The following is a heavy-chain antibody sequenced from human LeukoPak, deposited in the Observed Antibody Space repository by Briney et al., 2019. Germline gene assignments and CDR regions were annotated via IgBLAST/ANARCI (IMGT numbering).Heavy chain of an antibody. CDR1: GFTFSSYY. CDR2: ISSSSSYI. CDR3: ARARSADTAMVYFDH. D-gene: IGHD5-18*01. J-gene: IGHJ4*02. Sequence: GGSLRLSCAASGFTFSSYYMNWVRQAPGKGLEWVSSISSSSSYIYYEDSVKGRFTISRDNAKNSLYLQMNSLRAEDTAVYYCARARSADTAMVYFDHWGQGTLVTVSS. V-gene: IGHV3-21*01.